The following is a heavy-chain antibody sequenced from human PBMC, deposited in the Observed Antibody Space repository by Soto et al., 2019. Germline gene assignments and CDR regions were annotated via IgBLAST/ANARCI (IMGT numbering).Heavy chain of an antibody. D-gene: IGHD3-10*01. V-gene: IGHV3-21*01. Sequence: EVQLVESGGGLVKPGGSLRLSCAASGFTFSSYSMNWVRQAPGKGLEWVSSISSSSSYIYYADSVKGRFTISRDNAKNSLYLQMNSLRAEDPPEYYCAREGVQHGSGPYYYYGMDVWCQGTTVTVSS. J-gene: IGHJ6*02. CDR3: AREGVQHGSGPYYYYGMDV. CDR2: ISSSSSYI. CDR1: GFTFSSYS.